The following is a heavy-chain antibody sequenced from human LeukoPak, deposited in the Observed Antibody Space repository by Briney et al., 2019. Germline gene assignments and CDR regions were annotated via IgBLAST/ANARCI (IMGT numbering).Heavy chain of an antibody. J-gene: IGHJ4*02. V-gene: IGHV4-39*01. D-gene: IGHD2-21*01. CDR2: IYSSGSA. Sequence: SETLSLTCTVSGGXISSSSYYWGWIRQPPGKGLEWIGSIYSSGSAFYNPSLKSRLNISVDTSKNQFSPKVSSVTAADTALYFCAKSKASAVYYFDYWGQGTLVTVSS. CDR3: AKSKASAVYYFDY. CDR1: GGXISSSSYY.